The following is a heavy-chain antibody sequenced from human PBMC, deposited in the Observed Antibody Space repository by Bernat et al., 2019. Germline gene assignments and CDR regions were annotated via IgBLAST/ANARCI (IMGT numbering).Heavy chain of an antibody. D-gene: IGHD3-22*01. V-gene: IGHV1-46*03. CDR2: INPSGGST. CDR3: ARDYYDNSGAGGGIDY. Sequence: QVQLVQSGAEVKKPGASVKVSCKASGYTFTRYYIHWVRQAPGQGLEWMGIINPSGGSTRYTQKFQGIVTMTRDTSTSTVYMELSSLRSEDTAVYYCARDYYDNSGAGGGIDYWGQGTLVTVSS. CDR1: GYTFTRYY. J-gene: IGHJ4*02.